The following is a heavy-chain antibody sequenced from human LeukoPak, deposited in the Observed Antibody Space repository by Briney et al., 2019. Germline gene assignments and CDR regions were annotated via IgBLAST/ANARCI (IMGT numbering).Heavy chain of an antibody. CDR1: GGSNSSDSHY. J-gene: IGHJ4*02. V-gene: IGHV4-61*02. CDR3: ARSGMWGANPPH. Sequence: PSETLSLTCTVSGGSNSSDSHYWSWIRQPAGKGLEWIGRIYTSGSTSYNPSLKSRVTISVETSRNQFSLRLSSVTAADTAVYYCARSGMWGANPPHWGQGTLVTVSS. CDR2: IYTSGST. D-gene: IGHD4/OR15-4a*01.